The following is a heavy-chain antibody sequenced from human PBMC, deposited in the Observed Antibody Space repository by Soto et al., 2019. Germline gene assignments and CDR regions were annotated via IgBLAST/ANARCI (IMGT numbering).Heavy chain of an antibody. J-gene: IGHJ4*02. D-gene: IGHD3-16*02. CDR3: TTDSKPGYYDYIWGSYRYSDLFDY. CDR2: IKSKTDGGTT. V-gene: IGHV3-15*01. Sequence: GGSLRLSCAASGFTFSNAWMCWVRQAPGKGLEWVGRIKSKTDGGTTDYAAPVKGRFTISRDDSKNTLYLQMNSLKTEDTAVYYCTTDSKPGYYDYIWGSYRYSDLFDYWGQGTLVTVSS. CDR1: GFTFSNAW.